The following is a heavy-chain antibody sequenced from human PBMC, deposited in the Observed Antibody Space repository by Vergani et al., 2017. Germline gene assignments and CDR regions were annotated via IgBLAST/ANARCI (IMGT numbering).Heavy chain of an antibody. CDR3: ARANSSGWYFDY. CDR2: ISSSSSYI. Sequence: EVQLVESGGGLVKPGGSLRLSCAASGFTFSSYSMNWVRQAPGKGLEWVSSISSSSSYIYYADSVKGRFTISRDNAKNSLYLQMNSLRAEDTAVYYCARANSSGWYFDYWGQGTLVXVSS. CDR1: GFTFSSYS. J-gene: IGHJ4*02. V-gene: IGHV3-21*01. D-gene: IGHD6-19*01.